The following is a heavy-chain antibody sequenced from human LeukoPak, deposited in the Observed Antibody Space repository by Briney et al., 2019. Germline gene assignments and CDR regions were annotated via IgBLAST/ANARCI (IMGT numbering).Heavy chain of an antibody. CDR3: ARLTMSSSSLSLWDY. CDR1: GGTFSSYA. Sequence: ASVKVSCKASGGTFSSYAISWVRQAPGQGLEWMGIINPSGGSTSYAQKFRGRVTMTRDTSTSTVYMELSSLRSEDTAVYYCARLTMSSSSLSLWDYWGQGTLVTVSS. CDR2: INPSGGST. D-gene: IGHD6-6*01. V-gene: IGHV1-46*01. J-gene: IGHJ4*02.